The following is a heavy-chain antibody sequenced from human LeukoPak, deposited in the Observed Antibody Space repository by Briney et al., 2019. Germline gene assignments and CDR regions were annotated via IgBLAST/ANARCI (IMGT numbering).Heavy chain of an antibody. J-gene: IGHJ4*02. D-gene: IGHD6-19*01. V-gene: IGHV3-23*01. CDR1: GFSVSSFG. CDR2: ISVDGETA. CDR3: AQGYSSGWYPY. Sequence: PGVSLRLSCAVSGFSVSSFGMSWVRQAPGKGLEWISAISVDGETAYYADSVKGRFIISRDNSKNTLYLQLSSLRAEDTAVYYCAQGYSSGWYPYWGQGSLVSVSS.